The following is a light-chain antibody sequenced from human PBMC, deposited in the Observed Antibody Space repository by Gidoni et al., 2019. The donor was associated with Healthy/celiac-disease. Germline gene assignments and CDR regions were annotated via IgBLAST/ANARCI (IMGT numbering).Light chain of an antibody. V-gene: IGKV3D-20*01. CDR3: QQYGSSPPYT. CDR2: DAA. J-gene: IGKJ2*01. Sequence: EIVFTQSPATLSLSPGERATLCCRASQSVISSYLACYQQKPGLAPRLLIYDAASRATGIPDRFRGSGSGTDFTLNISRLEPEDFAVYYCQQYGSSPPYTFGQGTKLEIK. CDR1: QSVISSY.